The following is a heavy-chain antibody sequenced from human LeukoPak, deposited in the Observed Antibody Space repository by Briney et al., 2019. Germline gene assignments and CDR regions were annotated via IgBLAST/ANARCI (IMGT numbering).Heavy chain of an antibody. J-gene: IGHJ4*02. V-gene: IGHV4-34*01. D-gene: IGHD6-19*01. CDR3: ARKRHSVAGTTGFIDY. Sequence: GSLRLSCAASGFTFSSYAMSWVRQPPGKGLEWIGEINHSGSTNYNPSLKSRVTISVDTSKNQFSLKLSSVTAADTAVYYCARKRHSVAGTTGFIDYWGQGTLVTVSS. CDR2: INHSGST. CDR1: GFTFSSYA.